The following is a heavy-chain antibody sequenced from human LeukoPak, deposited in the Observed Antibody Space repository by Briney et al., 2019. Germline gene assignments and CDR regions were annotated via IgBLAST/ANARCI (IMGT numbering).Heavy chain of an antibody. V-gene: IGHV3-48*03. D-gene: IGHD6-19*01. CDR2: ISSSGSTI. Sequence: PGGSLRLSCAASGFTFSSYEMNWVRQAPGKGLEWVSYISSSGSTIYYADSVKGRFTISRDNAKNSLYLQMNSLRVEDTAIYYCVGPYSSGPPFDYWGQGTLVTVSS. CDR1: GFTFSSYE. J-gene: IGHJ4*02. CDR3: VGPYSSGPPFDY.